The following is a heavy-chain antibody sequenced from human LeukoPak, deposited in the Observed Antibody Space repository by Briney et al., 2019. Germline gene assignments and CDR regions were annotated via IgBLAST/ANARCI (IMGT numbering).Heavy chain of an antibody. Sequence: GGTLRLSCAASGFTFSSYGMSWIRQAPGKGLEWVSDISGSGGSTYYADSVKGQFTISRDNSKNTLYLQMNSLRADDTAVYYCVKDTAMVYYFDYWGQGTLVTVSS. CDR2: ISGSGGST. V-gene: IGHV3-23*01. CDR1: GFTFSSYG. CDR3: VKDTAMVYYFDY. J-gene: IGHJ4*02. D-gene: IGHD5-18*01.